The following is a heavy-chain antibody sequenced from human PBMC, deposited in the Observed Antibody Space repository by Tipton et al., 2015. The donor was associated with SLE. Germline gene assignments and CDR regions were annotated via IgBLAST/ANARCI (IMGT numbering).Heavy chain of an antibody. V-gene: IGHV4-61*08. Sequence: TLSLTCTVSGGSISSGGYYWSWIRQPPGKGLEWIGYIYYSGSTNYNPSLKSRVTISVDTSKNQFSLKLSSVTAADTAVYYCARFSSSLYFDYWGQGTLVTVSS. D-gene: IGHD6-13*01. CDR3: ARFSSSLYFDY. CDR1: GGSISSGGYY. J-gene: IGHJ4*02. CDR2: IYYSGST.